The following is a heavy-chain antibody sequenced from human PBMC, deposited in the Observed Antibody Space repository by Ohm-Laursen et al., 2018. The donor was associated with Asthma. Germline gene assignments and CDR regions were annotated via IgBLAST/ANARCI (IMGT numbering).Heavy chain of an antibody. J-gene: IGHJ6*02. CDR3: ATWTGNYPLDV. CDR1: GFTFSNAW. Sequence: GSLRLSCSASGFTFSNAWMSWVRQAPGKGLEWVSAISGSGGRTYYADSVKGRFTISRDNSKNTLYLLLNSLRADDTAVYYCATWTGNYPLDVWGQGTKVTVSS. D-gene: IGHD3/OR15-3a*01. CDR2: ISGSGGRT. V-gene: IGHV3-23*01.